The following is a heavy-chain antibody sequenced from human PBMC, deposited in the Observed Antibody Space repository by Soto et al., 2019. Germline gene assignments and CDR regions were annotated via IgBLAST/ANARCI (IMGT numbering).Heavy chain of an antibody. CDR2: ISYDGSNK. CDR1: GFTFSSYG. J-gene: IGHJ6*02. Sequence: QVQLVESGGGVVQPGRSLRLSCAASGFTFSSYGMHWVRQAPGKGLEWVAVISYDGSNKYYADSVKGRFTISRDNSKNTLYLQMNSLRAEDTAVYYCAKDMRFGELTYLRGYYYYYGMDVWGQGTTVTVSS. CDR3: AKDMRFGELTYLRGYYYYYGMDV. D-gene: IGHD3-10*01. V-gene: IGHV3-30*18.